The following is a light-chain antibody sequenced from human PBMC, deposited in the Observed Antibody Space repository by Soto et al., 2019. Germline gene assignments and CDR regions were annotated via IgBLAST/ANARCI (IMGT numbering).Light chain of an antibody. CDR1: NSNIGRND. CDR3: AAWDDTLRARV. CDR2: SND. V-gene: IGLV1-44*01. J-gene: IGLJ2*01. Sequence: QSVLAQPPSASGTPGQRVTISCPGSNSNIGRNDVTWYQQVPGTAPQCLIYSNDQRPSGVPDRISGSRSGTSASLAISGLQSGDEAEYYCAAWDDTLRARVFGGGTQLTVL.